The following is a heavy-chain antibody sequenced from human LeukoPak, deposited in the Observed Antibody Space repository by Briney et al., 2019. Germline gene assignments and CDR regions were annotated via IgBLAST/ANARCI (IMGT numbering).Heavy chain of an antibody. CDR2: ISGSGGST. V-gene: IGHV3-23*01. D-gene: IGHD1-26*01. CDR3: AKAPSDSGSYSLFDY. J-gene: IGHJ4*02. CDR1: GFTFSSYA. Sequence: GGSLRLSCAASGFTFSSYAMSWVRQAPGKGLEWVSAISGSGGSTYYADSVKGRFTISRDNSKNTLYLQMNSLRAEDTAVYYCAKAPSDSGSYSLFDYWGQGTLVTVSS.